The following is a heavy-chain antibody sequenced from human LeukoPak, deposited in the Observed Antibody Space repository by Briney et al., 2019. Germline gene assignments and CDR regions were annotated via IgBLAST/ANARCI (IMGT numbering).Heavy chain of an antibody. Sequence: ASVKVSCKASGYTFTGYYMHWVRQAPGQGLEWMGWINPNSGGTNYAQKFQGRVTMTRDTSISTAYMELSRLRSDDTAVYYCARGCSSSWPNYYYYYYMDVWGKGTTVTVSS. J-gene: IGHJ6*03. V-gene: IGHV1-2*02. D-gene: IGHD6-13*01. CDR2: INPNSGGT. CDR1: GYTFTGYY. CDR3: ARGCSSSWPNYYYYYYMDV.